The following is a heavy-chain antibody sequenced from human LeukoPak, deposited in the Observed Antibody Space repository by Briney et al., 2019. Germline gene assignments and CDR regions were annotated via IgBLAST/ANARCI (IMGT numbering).Heavy chain of an antibody. J-gene: IGHJ4*01. V-gene: IGHV3-48*04. CDR2: IGPSGVTR. CDR1: GFMFGNHG. D-gene: IGHD5-24*01. CDR3: ARDRGWQQFDY. Sequence: GGSLRLSCEGSGFMFGNHGLIWVRQAPGKGLDWLSFIGPSGVTRLYANSVKGRFSISRDNAKNSLYLELNSLRAEDTGVYFCARDRGWQQFDYWGQGTLVTVSS.